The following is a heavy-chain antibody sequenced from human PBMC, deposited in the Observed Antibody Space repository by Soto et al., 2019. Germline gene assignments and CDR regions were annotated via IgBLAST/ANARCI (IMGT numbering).Heavy chain of an antibody. J-gene: IGHJ6*02. CDR3: ARDRVAAAGTRYYYGMDV. Sequence: SETLSLTCAVSGGSISSSNWWSLVRQPPGKGLEWIGEIYHSGSTNYNPSLKSRVTISVDKSKNQFSLKLSSVTAADTAVYYCARDRVAAAGTRYYYGMDVWGQGTTVTVS. CDR1: GGSISSSNW. V-gene: IGHV4-4*02. D-gene: IGHD6-13*01. CDR2: IYHSGST.